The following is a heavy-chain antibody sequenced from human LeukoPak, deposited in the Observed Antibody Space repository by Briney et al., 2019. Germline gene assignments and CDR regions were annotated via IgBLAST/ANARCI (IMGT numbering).Heavy chain of an antibody. D-gene: IGHD3-3*01. Sequence: KTGGSLRLSCAASGFTFDDYDMSWVRQAPGKGLEWVSSISSSSSYIYYADSVKGRFTISRDNAKNSLDLQMHSLRAEDTAVYYCARVGSSKGRFLEWQTRYYYYMDVWGKGTTVTVSS. CDR3: ARVGSSKGRFLEWQTRYYYYMDV. CDR1: GFTFDDYD. CDR2: ISSSSSYI. J-gene: IGHJ6*03. V-gene: IGHV3-21*01.